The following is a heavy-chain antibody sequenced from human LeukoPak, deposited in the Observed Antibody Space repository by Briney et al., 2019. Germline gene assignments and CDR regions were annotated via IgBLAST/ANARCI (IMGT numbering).Heavy chain of an antibody. CDR2: IYHSGST. CDR1: GGSISSYY. V-gene: IGHV4-59*12. Sequence: PSETLSLTCTVSGGSISSYYRSWIRQPPGKGLEWIGYIYHSGSTYYSPSLKSRVTISLDRSKNQFSLKLNSVTAADTAVYYCARESGSAFVDIWGQGTMVTVSS. J-gene: IGHJ3*02. D-gene: IGHD1-26*01. CDR3: ARESGSAFVDI.